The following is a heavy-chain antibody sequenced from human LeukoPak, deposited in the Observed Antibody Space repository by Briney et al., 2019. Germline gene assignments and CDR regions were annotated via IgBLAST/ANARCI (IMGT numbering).Heavy chain of an antibody. CDR3: ARLFDSGYCSSTSCPQGRAAYYYMDV. CDR2: IYTSGST. CDR1: GGSISSYY. V-gene: IGHV4-4*07. D-gene: IGHD2-2*03. Sequence: SETLSLTCTVSGGSISSYYWSWIRQPAGKGLEWIGRIYTSGSTNYNPSLKSRVTISVDTSRNQFSLKLSSVTAADTAVYYCARLFDSGYCSSTSCPQGRAAYYYMDVWGKGTTVTVSS. J-gene: IGHJ6*03.